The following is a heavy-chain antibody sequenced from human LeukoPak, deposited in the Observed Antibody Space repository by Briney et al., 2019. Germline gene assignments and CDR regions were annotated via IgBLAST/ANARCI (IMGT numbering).Heavy chain of an antibody. CDR3: ARREREKTSGYYEDY. V-gene: IGHV4-4*07. D-gene: IGHD3-3*01. J-gene: IGHJ4*02. CDR1: RGSTSTYY. CDR2: IYPSGNT. Sequence: SETLSLTCTVSRGSTSTYYWSWIRQPAGKGLEWIGRIYPSGNTNFNPSLMSRVTISVDTSKNQFSLKLSSVTAADTAVYYCARREREKTSGYYEDYWGQGTLVTVSS.